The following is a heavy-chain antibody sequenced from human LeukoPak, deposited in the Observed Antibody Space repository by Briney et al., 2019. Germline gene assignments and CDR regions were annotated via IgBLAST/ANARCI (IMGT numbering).Heavy chain of an antibody. D-gene: IGHD5-18*01. Sequence: SETLSLTCAVYGGSFSGYYWSWIRQPPGKGLEWIGEINHSGSTNYNPSLKSRVTISVDTSKNQFSLKLSSVTAADTAVYYCAGPGYSYGFDYWGQGTLVTVSS. V-gene: IGHV4-34*01. CDR1: GGSFSGYY. CDR3: AGPGYSYGFDY. CDR2: INHSGST. J-gene: IGHJ4*02.